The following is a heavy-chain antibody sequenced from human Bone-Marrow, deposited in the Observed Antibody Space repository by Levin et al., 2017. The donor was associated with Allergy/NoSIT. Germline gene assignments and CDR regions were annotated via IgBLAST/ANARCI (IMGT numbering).Heavy chain of an antibody. Sequence: PSQTLSLTCVVSGASMDSAHCWSWVRQSPGKGLEWIGEVYPSGSTNYNPSLQSRVTMSLDGSKNQFSLKLNSVTAADTAVYYCARTRADALTADSYFWYLDLWGRGALVSV. CDR3: ARTRADALTADSYFWYLDL. CDR1: GASMDSAHC. CDR2: VYPSGST. J-gene: IGHJ2*01. D-gene: IGHD2-21*02. V-gene: IGHV4-4*02.